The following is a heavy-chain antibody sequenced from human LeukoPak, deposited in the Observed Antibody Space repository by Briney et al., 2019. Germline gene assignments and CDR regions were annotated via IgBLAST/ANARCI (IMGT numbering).Heavy chain of an antibody. V-gene: IGHV1-69*04. D-gene: IGHD3-22*01. CDR2: IIPILGIA. Sequence: SVKVSCKGSGYTFTSYAISWLRQAPGQGLEWMGRIIPILGIASYAKKFKGKVTITADKSTTTAYMELSSLRSEDTAVYYCARDPYYYDSSGYQAAEYFQHWGQGTLVTVSS. CDR3: ARDPYYYDSSGYQAAEYFQH. J-gene: IGHJ1*01. CDR1: GYTFTSYA.